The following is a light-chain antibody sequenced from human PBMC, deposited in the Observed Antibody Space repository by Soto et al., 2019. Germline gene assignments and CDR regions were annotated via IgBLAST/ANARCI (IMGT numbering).Light chain of an antibody. Sequence: EVVLTQSPGTLSLSPGERATLSCRASQTVDSTYLAWYQQKPGQAPRLLIYRASSRAAGVPDRFSGSGSGTDFTLTISKLDPEDFAVYYCQQYDTSPPLYTFGQGTKL. CDR2: RAS. CDR3: QQYDTSPPLYT. J-gene: IGKJ2*01. CDR1: QTVDSTY. V-gene: IGKV3-20*01.